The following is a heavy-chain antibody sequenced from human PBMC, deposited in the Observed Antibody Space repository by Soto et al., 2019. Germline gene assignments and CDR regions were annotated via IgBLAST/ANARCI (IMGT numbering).Heavy chain of an antibody. CDR3: RLIYGGNSGGGYYYYYGMDV. Sequence: GGSLRLSCAASGFTFSGSAMHWVRQASGKGLEWVGRIRSKANSYATAYAASVKGRFTISRDDSKNTAYLQMNSLKTEDTAVYYCRLIYGGNSGGGYYYYYGMDVWGQGTTVTVSS. J-gene: IGHJ6*02. D-gene: IGHD2-21*02. CDR1: GFTFSGSA. V-gene: IGHV3-73*01. CDR2: IRSKANSYAT.